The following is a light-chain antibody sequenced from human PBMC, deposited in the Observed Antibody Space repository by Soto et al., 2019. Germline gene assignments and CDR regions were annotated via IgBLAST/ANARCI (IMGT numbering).Light chain of an antibody. Sequence: DIQMTQSPSSLSASVGDRVTITCQASQDISNYLNWYQQKPGTAPKLLIYDASNLETGVPSRVSGSGSGTDFTFTISSLQPEDIATYYCQQYDNLPPYTFGQGTKLEIK. CDR2: DAS. V-gene: IGKV1-33*01. CDR3: QQYDNLPPYT. CDR1: QDISNY. J-gene: IGKJ2*01.